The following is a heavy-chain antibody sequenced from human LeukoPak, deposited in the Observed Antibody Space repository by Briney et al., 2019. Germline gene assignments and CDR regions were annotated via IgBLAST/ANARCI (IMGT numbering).Heavy chain of an antibody. J-gene: IGHJ6*02. Sequence: PGGSLRLSCAASGFTFSSYSMNWVRQAPGKGLEWVSSISSSSYIYYADSVKGRFTISRDNAKNSLYLQMNSLRAEDTAVYYCARCPPHEFRFWSGYSDPYGMDVWGQGTTVTVSS. D-gene: IGHD3-3*01. CDR1: GFTFSSYS. CDR2: ISSSSYI. CDR3: ARCPPHEFRFWSGYSDPYGMDV. V-gene: IGHV3-21*01.